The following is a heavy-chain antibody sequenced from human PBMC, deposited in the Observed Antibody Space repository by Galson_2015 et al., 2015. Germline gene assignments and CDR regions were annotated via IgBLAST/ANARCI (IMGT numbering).Heavy chain of an antibody. CDR1: GFTFSSYG. CDR3: ARGDAAMVTFGWFDP. J-gene: IGHJ5*02. Sequence: SLRLSCAASGFTFSSYGMHWVRQAPGKGLEWVAVIWYDGSNKYYADSVKGRFTISRDNSKNTLYLQMNSLRAEDTAVYYCARGDAAMVTFGWFDPWGQGTLVTVSS. CDR2: IWYDGSNK. D-gene: IGHD5-18*01. V-gene: IGHV3-33*01.